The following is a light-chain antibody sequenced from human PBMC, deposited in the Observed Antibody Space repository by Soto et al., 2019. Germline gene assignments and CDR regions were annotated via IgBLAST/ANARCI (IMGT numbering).Light chain of an antibody. J-gene: IGLJ2*01. CDR2: GNS. CDR1: SSNIGAGYD. Sequence: QSVLTQPPSVSGAPGQRVTISCTGSSSNIGAGYDVDWYQQLPGTAPKLLIYGNSNRPSGVPDRFSGSKSGTSASLAITGLQAEDEADYYCQSYDSSLSGWVVFGGGTKLTVL. V-gene: IGLV1-40*01. CDR3: QSYDSSLSGWVV.